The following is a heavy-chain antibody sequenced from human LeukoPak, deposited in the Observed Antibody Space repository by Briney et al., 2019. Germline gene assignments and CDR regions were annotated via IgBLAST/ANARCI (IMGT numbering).Heavy chain of an antibody. CDR2: IYYSGST. V-gene: IGHV4-30-4*01. CDR1: GGSISSGDYY. D-gene: IGHD4-17*01. J-gene: IGHJ4*02. CDR3: ARAYYGDSYPIFDY. Sequence: SETLPLTCTVSGGSISSGDYYWSWIRQPPGKGLEWIGYIYYSGSTYYNPSLKSRVTISVDTSKNQFSLKLSSVTAADTAVYYCARAYYGDSYPIFDYWGQGTLVTVSS.